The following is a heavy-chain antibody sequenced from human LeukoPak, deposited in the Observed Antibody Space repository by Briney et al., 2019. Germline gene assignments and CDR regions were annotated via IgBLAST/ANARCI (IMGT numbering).Heavy chain of an antibody. J-gene: IGHJ4*02. CDR2: IKEDGSEK. V-gene: IGHV3-7*01. CDR3: ARDADLYDSGGYYEY. D-gene: IGHD3-22*01. Sequence: GGSLRLSCAASGFTFSSYWMSWVRQAPGKGLEWVANIKEDGSEKYYVDSVKGRFTISRDNARNSLYLQMNSLRAEDTAVYYCARDADLYDSGGYYEYWGQGTLVTVSS. CDR1: GFTFSSYW.